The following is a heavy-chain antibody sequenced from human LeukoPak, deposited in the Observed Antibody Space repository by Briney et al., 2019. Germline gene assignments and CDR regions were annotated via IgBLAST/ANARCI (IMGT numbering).Heavy chain of an antibody. CDR2: IKQDGSEK. Sequence: VGSLRLSCAASGFTLSNHWMTWVRQAPGKGLECVAIIKQDGSEKYYVDSVKGRFTISRDNAKNSLYLQMNSLRAEDTAVYYCGTGWAIDFWGQGTLVTVSS. V-gene: IGHV3-7*01. D-gene: IGHD5-24*01. CDR3: GTGWAIDF. CDR1: GFTLSNHW. J-gene: IGHJ4*02.